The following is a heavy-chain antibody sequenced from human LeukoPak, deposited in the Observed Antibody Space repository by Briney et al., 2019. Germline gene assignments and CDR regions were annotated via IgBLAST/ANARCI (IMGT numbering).Heavy chain of an antibody. Sequence: GASVKVSCEASRYTFSGYYIHWVRQAPGQGLEWMGWIDPNSGGTNYAQKFPGRVTMTREKSISTAYMELSRLRSDDTAVYYCARDGWYKSYMDVWGKGTTVIVSS. J-gene: IGHJ6*03. D-gene: IGHD6-19*01. CDR3: ARDGWYKSYMDV. CDR2: IDPNSGGT. V-gene: IGHV1-2*02. CDR1: RYTFSGYY.